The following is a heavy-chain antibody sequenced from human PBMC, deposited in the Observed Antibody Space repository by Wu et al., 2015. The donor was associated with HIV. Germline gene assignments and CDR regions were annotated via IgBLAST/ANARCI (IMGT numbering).Heavy chain of an antibody. Sequence: QVQLVQSGAEVKKPGASVKVSCKASGYTFGAYYMHWVRQAPGQGLQWMGWINPNSGGTHYAQMFQGRVSMTRDTSTTTAYMELISLRSDDTAIYYCAKVNSYTSGTYGGGIVDVWGQGTTVTVS. CDR1: GYTFGAYY. V-gene: IGHV1-2*02. CDR2: INPNSGGT. CDR3: AKVNSYTSGTYGGGIVDV. D-gene: IGHD3-10*01. J-gene: IGHJ6*02.